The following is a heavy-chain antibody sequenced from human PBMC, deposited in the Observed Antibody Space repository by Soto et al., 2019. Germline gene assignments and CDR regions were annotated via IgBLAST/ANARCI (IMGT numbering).Heavy chain of an antibody. J-gene: IGHJ5*02. CDR2: IHAGGST. Sequence: EVQLVETGGGLIQPGGSLRLSCAASGFSVSNNYMSWVRQAPGKGLEWVSIIHAGGSTYYADSVKGRSTISRANSKNTVYLQMNGLRDEDTAMYYCASLAVAEGFDPWGQGTLVTVSS. CDR1: GFSVSNNY. CDR3: ASLAVAEGFDP. D-gene: IGHD6-19*01. V-gene: IGHV3-53*02.